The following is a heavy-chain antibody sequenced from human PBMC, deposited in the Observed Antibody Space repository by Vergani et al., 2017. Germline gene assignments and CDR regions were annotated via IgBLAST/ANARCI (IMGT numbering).Heavy chain of an antibody. CDR1: GGTFSSYA. V-gene: IGHV1-69*18. D-gene: IGHD2-2*01. J-gene: IGHJ5*02. CDR3: AIGGGCSTSCLEEFDP. Sequence: QVQLVQSGAEVKKPGSSVKVSCKASGGTFSSYAISWVRQAPGQGLEWMGRIITIFGTANYAQKFQGRVTITADESTSTAYMELRSLRSEDTAVYYCAIGGGCSTSCLEEFDPWGQGTLVTVSS. CDR2: IITIFGTA.